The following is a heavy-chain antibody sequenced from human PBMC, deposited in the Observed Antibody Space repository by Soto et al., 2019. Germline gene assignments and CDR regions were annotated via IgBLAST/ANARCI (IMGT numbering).Heavy chain of an antibody. J-gene: IGHJ4*02. CDR3: AIYRGYCSSTSCYGFDY. Sequence: SETLSLTCAVYGGSFSGYYWSWIRQPPGKGLEWIGEINHSGSTNYNPSLKSRVTISVDTSKNQFSLKLSSVTAADTAVYYCAIYRGYCSSTSCYGFDYWGQGTLVTVSS. V-gene: IGHV4-34*01. CDR1: GGSFSGYY. D-gene: IGHD2-2*01. CDR2: INHSGST.